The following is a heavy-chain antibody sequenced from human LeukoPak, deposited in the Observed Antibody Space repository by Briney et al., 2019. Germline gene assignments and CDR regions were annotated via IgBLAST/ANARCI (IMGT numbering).Heavy chain of an antibody. D-gene: IGHD3-10*01. CDR3: AKDTYYYGSGSYPPNYYYYGMDV. J-gene: IGHJ6*02. CDR1: GFTFSSHW. CDR2: ISWNSGSI. V-gene: IGHV3-9*01. Sequence: GGSLRLSCAASGFTFSSHWMHWVRQAPGKGLEWVSGISWNSGSIGYADSVKGRFTISRDNAKNSLYLQMNSLRAEDTALYYCAKDTYYYGSGSYPPNYYYYGMDVWGQGTTVTVSS.